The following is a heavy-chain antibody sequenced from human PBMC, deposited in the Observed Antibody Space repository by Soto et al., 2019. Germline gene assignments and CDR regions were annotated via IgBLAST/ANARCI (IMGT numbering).Heavy chain of an antibody. J-gene: IGHJ6*03. CDR2: ISSNGGST. CDR3: ARDVATILDNYYYYYYMDV. V-gene: IGHV3-64*01. CDR1: GFTFSSYA. D-gene: IGHD5-12*01. Sequence: GGSLRLSCAASGFTFSSYAMHWVRQAPGKGLEYVSAISSNGGSTYYANSVKGRFTISRDNSKNTLYLQMGSLRAEDMAVYYCARDVATILDNYYYYYYMDVWGKGTTVTVSS.